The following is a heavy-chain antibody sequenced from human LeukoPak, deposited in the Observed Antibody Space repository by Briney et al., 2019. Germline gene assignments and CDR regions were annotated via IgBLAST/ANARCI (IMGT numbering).Heavy chain of an antibody. V-gene: IGHV1-69*04. D-gene: IGHD2-15*01. CDR1: GGTFSSYA. Sequence: SVKVSCKASGGTFSSYAISWVRQAPGQGLEWMGRIIPILGIANYAQKFQGRVTITADKSTSTAYMELSSLRSEDTAVYYCARDRTVVVVATYYYGMDVWGQGTTVTVSS. CDR2: IIPILGIA. CDR3: ARDRTVVVVATYYYGMDV. J-gene: IGHJ6*02.